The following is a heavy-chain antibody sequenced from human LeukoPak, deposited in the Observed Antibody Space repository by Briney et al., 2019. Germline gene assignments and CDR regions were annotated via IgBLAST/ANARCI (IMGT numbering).Heavy chain of an antibody. V-gene: IGHV3-23*01. CDR3: ARGGVDYYGSGTYYLMYYFDY. CDR2: ISGSGGST. D-gene: IGHD3-10*01. Sequence: GGSLRLSCAASGFTFSIYAMSWVRQAPGKGLEWVSVISGSGGSTYYADSVKGRFTISRDNSKNTLYLQMNSLRAEDTAVYFCARGGVDYYGSGTYYLMYYFDYWGQGALVTVSS. J-gene: IGHJ4*02. CDR1: GFTFSIYA.